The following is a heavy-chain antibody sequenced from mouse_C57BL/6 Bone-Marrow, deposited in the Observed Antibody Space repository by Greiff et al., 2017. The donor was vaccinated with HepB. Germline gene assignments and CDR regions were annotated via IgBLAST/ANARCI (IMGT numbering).Heavy chain of an antibody. Sequence: QVQLQQPGAELVKPGASVKMSCKASGYTYTSYWITWVKQRPGQGLEWIGDIYPGSGSTNYNEKFKSKATLTVDTSSSTAYMQLSSLTSEDSAVYYCARRVRNYGNYLPWFAYWGQGTLVTVSA. CDR2: IYPGSGST. V-gene: IGHV1-55*01. CDR1: GYTYTSYW. D-gene: IGHD2-1*01. CDR3: ARRVRNYGNYLPWFAY. J-gene: IGHJ3*01.